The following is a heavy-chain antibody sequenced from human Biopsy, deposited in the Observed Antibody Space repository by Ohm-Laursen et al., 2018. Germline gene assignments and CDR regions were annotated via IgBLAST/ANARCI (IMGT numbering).Heavy chain of an antibody. CDR1: GGTFSNYG. CDR3: ATKLTGYFHH. J-gene: IGHJ1*01. Sequence: ASVKVSCNVPGGTFSNYGVNWVRQAPGQGLEWLGGSIPILGTGNYAQKFQDRVTVAADTSTSTATMELRSLRSDDTAVYYCATKLTGYFHHWGQGTLVIVSS. D-gene: IGHD3-9*01. V-gene: IGHV1-69*06. CDR2: SIPILGTG.